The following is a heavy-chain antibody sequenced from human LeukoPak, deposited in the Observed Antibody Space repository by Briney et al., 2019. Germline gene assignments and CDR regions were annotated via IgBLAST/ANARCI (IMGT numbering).Heavy chain of an antibody. CDR3: ARVVPTYSSSPNWFDP. Sequence: PSETLSLTCTVSGGSISSYYWSWIRQPPGKGLEWIGYIYYSGSTNYNPSLKSRVTISVDTSKNQFSLKLSSVTAADTAVYYCARVVPTYSSSPNWFDPWGQGTLVTVSS. CDR1: GGSISSYY. J-gene: IGHJ5*02. CDR2: IYYSGST. D-gene: IGHD6-6*01. V-gene: IGHV4-59*01.